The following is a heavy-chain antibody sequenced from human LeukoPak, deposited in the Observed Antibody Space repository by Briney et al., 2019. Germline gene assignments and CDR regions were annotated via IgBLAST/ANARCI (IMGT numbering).Heavy chain of an antibody. CDR1: GFTFSSYG. Sequence: GGSLRLSCAASGFTFSSYGMHWVRQAPGKGLEWVAVISYDGSNKYYADSVKGRFTISRDNSKNTLYLRMNSLRAEDTAVYYCAKGTWAAAGTSFDYWGQGTLVTVSS. V-gene: IGHV3-30*18. CDR3: AKGTWAAAGTSFDY. J-gene: IGHJ4*02. D-gene: IGHD6-13*01. CDR2: ISYDGSNK.